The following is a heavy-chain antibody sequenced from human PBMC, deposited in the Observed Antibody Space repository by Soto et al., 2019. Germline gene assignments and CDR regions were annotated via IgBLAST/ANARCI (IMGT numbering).Heavy chain of an antibody. CDR2: IYSGGST. V-gene: IGHV3-66*01. D-gene: IGHD3-3*01. CDR1: GFTVSSNY. CDR3: ARDNRVAGPEYFQH. J-gene: IGHJ1*01. Sequence: GSLRLSCAASGFTVSSNYMSWVRQAPGKGLEWVSVIYSGGSTYYADSVKGRFTISRDNSKNTLYLQMNSLRAEDTAVYYCARDNRVAGPEYFQHWGQGTLVTVSS.